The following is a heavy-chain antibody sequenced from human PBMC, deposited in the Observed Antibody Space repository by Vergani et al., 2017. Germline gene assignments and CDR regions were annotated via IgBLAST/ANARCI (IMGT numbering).Heavy chain of an antibody. Sequence: VQLVESGGGLVKPGGSLRLSCAASGFKFSDHYMSWIRQAPGKGLEWVSHISPGASTVSYTDSVTGRFTVSRDNDNTSLTLDMTTLRVEDTAVYYCAKNPGISTTRHYYAMDVWGKGTTVTVSS. CDR2: ISPGASTV. CDR3: AKNPGISTTRHYYAMDV. D-gene: IGHD1-1*01. CDR1: GFKFSDHY. J-gene: IGHJ6*04. V-gene: IGHV3-11*04.